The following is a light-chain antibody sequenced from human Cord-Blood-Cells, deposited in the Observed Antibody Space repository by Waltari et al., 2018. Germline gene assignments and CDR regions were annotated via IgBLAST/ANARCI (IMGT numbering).Light chain of an antibody. J-gene: IGLJ1*01. CDR1: RSNIGAGYA. Sequence: QSVLTQPPSVSWDPGQRVPLSCTGSRSNIGAGYAVHCYQPLPGTAPKLLIYGNSNRPSGFPDRFSGSKSCTSASLAITGLQAEDEADYYCQSYDSSLSGYVFGTGTKVTVL. V-gene: IGLV1-40*01. CDR3: QSYDSSLSGYV. CDR2: GNS.